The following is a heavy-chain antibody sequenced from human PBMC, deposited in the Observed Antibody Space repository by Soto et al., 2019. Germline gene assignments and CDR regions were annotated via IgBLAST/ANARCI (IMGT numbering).Heavy chain of an antibody. D-gene: IGHD3-3*01. CDR1: GFTFSNAW. CDR3: TTDHPSDYDFWSGYCQDCRFDY. CDR2: IKSKTDGGTT. V-gene: IGHV3-15*07. J-gene: IGHJ4*02. Sequence: GGSLRLSCAASGFTFSNAWMNWVRQAPGKGLEWVGRIKSKTDGGTTDYTAPVKGRFTISRDDSKNTLYLQMNSLKTEDTAVYYCTTDHPSDYDFWSGYCQDCRFDYWGQGTLVTVSS.